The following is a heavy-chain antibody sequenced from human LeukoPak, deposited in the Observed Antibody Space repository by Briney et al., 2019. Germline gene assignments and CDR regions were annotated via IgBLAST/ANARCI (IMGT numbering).Heavy chain of an antibody. CDR2: INAGNGNT. D-gene: IGHD3-22*01. Sequence: ASVKVSCKASGYTFTSYAMHWVRQAPGQRLEWMGWINAGNGNTKYSQKFQGRVTITRDTSASTAYMELSSLRSEDTAVYYCARDPGPDSSGYYYVPGSGPFDYWGQGTLVSVSS. J-gene: IGHJ4*02. CDR3: ARDPGPDSSGYYYVPGSGPFDY. CDR1: GYTFTSYA. V-gene: IGHV1-3*01.